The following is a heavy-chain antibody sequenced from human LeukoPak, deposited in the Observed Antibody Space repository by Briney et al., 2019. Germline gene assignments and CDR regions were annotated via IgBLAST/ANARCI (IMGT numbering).Heavy chain of an antibody. V-gene: IGHV3-30*04. D-gene: IGHD1-14*01. CDR3: ARAPEDYFDY. Sequence: GRSLRLSCAASGFTFSSYAMHWVRQAPGKGLERVAVISYDGSNKYYADSVKGRFTISRDNSKNTLYLQMNSLRAEDTAVYYCARAPEDYFDYWGQGTLVTVSS. J-gene: IGHJ4*02. CDR1: GFTFSSYA. CDR2: ISYDGSNK.